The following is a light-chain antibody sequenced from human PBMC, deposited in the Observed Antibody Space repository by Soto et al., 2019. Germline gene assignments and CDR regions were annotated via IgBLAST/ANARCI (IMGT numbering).Light chain of an antibody. CDR2: GAS. V-gene: IGKV3-20*01. J-gene: IGKJ4*01. Sequence: ESVLTQYPGTLSLSPGDRATLSCRASQTVSSSHLAWYQQKPGQAPNLLIYGASSRATGIPDRFSGSGSGTDFTLTISRLEPEDFAVYYCQHYGSSPRTFGGGTKVEIK. CDR3: QHYGSSPRT. CDR1: QTVSSSH.